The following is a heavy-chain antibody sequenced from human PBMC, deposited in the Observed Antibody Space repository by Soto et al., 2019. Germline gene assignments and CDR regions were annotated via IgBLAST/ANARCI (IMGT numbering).Heavy chain of an antibody. V-gene: IGHV4-34*01. D-gene: IGHD3-16*02. J-gene: IGHJ4*02. CDR1: VGSFSGYY. CDR3: ARSLTLFDY. Sequence: SETLSLTCAVYVGSFSGYYWSWIRQPPGKGLEWIGEINHSGSTNYNPSLKSRVTISVDTSKNQFSLKLSSVTAADTAVYYCARSLTLFDYWGQGTLVTV. CDR2: INHSGST.